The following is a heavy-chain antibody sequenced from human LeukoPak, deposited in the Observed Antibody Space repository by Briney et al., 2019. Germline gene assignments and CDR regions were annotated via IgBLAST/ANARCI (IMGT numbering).Heavy chain of an antibody. CDR3: TSKPSGSYFGGGDY. CDR2: IWYDGSNK. V-gene: IGHV3-33*01. J-gene: IGHJ4*02. Sequence: PGGSLRLSCAASGFTFSNHAMHWVRQAPGKGLEWVTVIWYDGSNKYYADSVKGRFTISRDNSKNTLYLQMNSLKTEDTAVYFCTSKPSGSYFGGGDYWGQGTLVTVSS. CDR1: GFTFSNHA. D-gene: IGHD1-26*01.